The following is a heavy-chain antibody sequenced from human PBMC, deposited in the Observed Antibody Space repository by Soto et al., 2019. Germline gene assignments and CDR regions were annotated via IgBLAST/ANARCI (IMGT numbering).Heavy chain of an antibody. J-gene: IGHJ4*02. V-gene: IGHV4-31*03. Sequence: SETLSLTCTVSGGSINSGGYYWSWIRQYPGKDLQWIGYIYYSGTTSYNPSLKSRVSISADTSKNQFSLKLKSVTAADTAVYYCARSGHYDSSGYYFDYWGQGTLVTVSS. CDR2: IYYSGTT. CDR1: GGSINSGGYY. CDR3: ARSGHYDSSGYYFDY. D-gene: IGHD3-22*01.